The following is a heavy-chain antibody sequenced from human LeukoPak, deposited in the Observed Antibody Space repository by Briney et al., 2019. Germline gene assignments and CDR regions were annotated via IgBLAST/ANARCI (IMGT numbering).Heavy chain of an antibody. D-gene: IGHD3-10*01. Sequence: GGSLRLSCAASGFTFSRYEMHWVRQGPGKELEWISYITTSGSNTIYADSVRGRFTISRDNAKNSLYLQMNSLRADDTAVYYYAREGASGSGSFAFDIWGQGTMVTVSA. CDR3: AREGASGSGSFAFDI. CDR2: ITTSGSNT. CDR1: GFTFSRYE. J-gene: IGHJ3*02. V-gene: IGHV3-48*03.